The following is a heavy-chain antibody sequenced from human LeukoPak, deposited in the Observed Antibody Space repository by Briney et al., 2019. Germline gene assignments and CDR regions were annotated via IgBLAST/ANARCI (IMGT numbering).Heavy chain of an antibody. CDR1: GFTFDDYA. V-gene: IGHV3-9*01. CDR3: ATNPAATDFDY. D-gene: IGHD2-2*01. J-gene: IGHJ4*02. CDR2: ISWNSGSI. Sequence: GGSLRLSCAASGFTFDDYAMHWVRQGPGKGLEWVSGISWNSGSIGYADSVKGRFTISRDNAKNSLYLQMNSLRAEDTALYYCATNPAATDFDYWGQGTLVTVSS.